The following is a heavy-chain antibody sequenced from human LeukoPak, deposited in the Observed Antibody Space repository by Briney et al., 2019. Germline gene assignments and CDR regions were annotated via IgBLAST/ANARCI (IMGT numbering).Heavy chain of an antibody. CDR1: GGSISSSSYY. J-gene: IGHJ3*02. CDR2: IYYSGST. Sequence: SETLSLTCTVSGGSISSSSYYWGWIRQPPGKGLEWIGSIYYSGSTYYNPSLKSRVTVSVDTSKNQFSLKLSSVTAADTAVYYCARERSIFGVGLPRGAFDIWGQGTMVTVSS. D-gene: IGHD3-3*01. V-gene: IGHV4-39*07. CDR3: ARERSIFGVGLPRGAFDI.